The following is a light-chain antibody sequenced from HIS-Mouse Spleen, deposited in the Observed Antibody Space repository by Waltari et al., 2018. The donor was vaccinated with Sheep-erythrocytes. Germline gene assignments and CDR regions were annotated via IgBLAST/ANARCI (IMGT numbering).Light chain of an antibody. J-gene: IGLJ3*02. V-gene: IGLV3-10*01. CDR1: ALPNTY. CDR3: YSTDSSGNHWV. Sequence: SYELTQPPSVSVSPGQTARSTCPGEALPNTYAYWYQQKTGQAPVLVIYEDSKRPSGIPERFSGSSSGTMATLTISGAQVEDDADYYCYSTDSSGNHWVFGGGTKLTVL. CDR2: EDS.